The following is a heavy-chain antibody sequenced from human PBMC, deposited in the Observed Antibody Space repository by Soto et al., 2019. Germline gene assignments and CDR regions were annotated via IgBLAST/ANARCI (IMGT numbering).Heavy chain of an antibody. V-gene: IGHV3-48*03. Sequence: SGGSLRLSCAVSGFTFSSYEMNWVRQAPGKGLEWVSYIGTSGKTIYYADSVRGRFTISRDNAKNSLYLQMNSLRAEDTAVYFCARDPAIYSGKFDYGLDVWGRVTTVTVSS. CDR2: IGTSGKTI. D-gene: IGHD4-4*01. J-gene: IGHJ6*02. CDR1: GFTFSSYE. CDR3: ARDPAIYSGKFDYGLDV.